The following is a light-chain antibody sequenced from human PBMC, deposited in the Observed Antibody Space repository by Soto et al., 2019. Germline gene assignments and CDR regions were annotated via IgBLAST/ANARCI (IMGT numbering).Light chain of an antibody. Sequence: EIVLTQSPATLSLSPGDRATLSCRASQSVSSYLAWYQQKPGQAPRLLIHDATNRATGIPARFSGSGSGTDFTLTISSLDLEDFAVYYCQQRSSWPPITFGQGTRLEIK. CDR3: QQRSSWPPIT. V-gene: IGKV3-11*01. CDR2: DAT. CDR1: QSVSSY. J-gene: IGKJ5*01.